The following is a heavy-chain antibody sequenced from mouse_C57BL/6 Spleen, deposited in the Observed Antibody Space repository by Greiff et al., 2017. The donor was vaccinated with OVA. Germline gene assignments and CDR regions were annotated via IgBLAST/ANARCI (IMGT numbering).Heavy chain of an antibody. V-gene: IGHV1-82*01. CDR1: GYAFSSSW. D-gene: IGHD4-1*01. CDR2: IYPGDGDT. CDR3: ARDWDYYFDY. Sequence: LQESGPELVKPGASVKISCKASGYAFSSSWMNWVKQRPGKGLEWIGRIYPGDGDTNYNGKFKGKATLTADKSSSTAYMQLSSLTSEDSAVYVCARDWDYYFDYWGQGTTLTVSS. J-gene: IGHJ2*01.